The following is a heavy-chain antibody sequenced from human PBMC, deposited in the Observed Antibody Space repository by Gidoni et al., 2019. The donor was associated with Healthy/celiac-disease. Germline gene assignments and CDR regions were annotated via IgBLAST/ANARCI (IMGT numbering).Heavy chain of an antibody. CDR2: INPSGGST. Sequence: QVQLVPSGAAVKKPGASVKVSCQASGYTFTSYYMPWVRQAPGQGLEWMGIINPSGGSTSYAQKFQGRVTMTRDTSTSTVYMELSSLRSEDTAVYYCARTVRQTHFDYWGQGTLVTVSS. CDR3: ARTVRQTHFDY. J-gene: IGHJ4*02. V-gene: IGHV1-46*01. CDR1: GYTFTSYY. D-gene: IGHD6-25*01.